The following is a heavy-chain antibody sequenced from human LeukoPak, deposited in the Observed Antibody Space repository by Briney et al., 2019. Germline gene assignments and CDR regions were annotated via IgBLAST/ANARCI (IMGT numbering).Heavy chain of an antibody. J-gene: IGHJ6*03. Sequence: GGSPRLSCAASGFTFSSYAMSWVRQAPGKGLEWVSAITNSGGTTYYADSVKGRFTISRDNSKNTLYLQMNSLRAEDTAVYYCARKGIGSSRYQNMDVWGKGTTVTVSS. CDR1: GFTFSSYA. D-gene: IGHD6-25*01. CDR3: ARKGIGSSRYQNMDV. V-gene: IGHV3-23*01. CDR2: ITNSGGTT.